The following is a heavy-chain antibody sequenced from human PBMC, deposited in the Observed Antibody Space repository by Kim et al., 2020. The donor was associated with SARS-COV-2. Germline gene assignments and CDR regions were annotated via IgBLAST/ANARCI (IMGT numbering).Heavy chain of an antibody. V-gene: IGHV3-30*02. J-gene: IGHJ4*02. Sequence: DSVNGRFTISRDNSKNTLYVQMNSLRAEDTAVYYCAKEGNDYGDSYYFDYWGQGTLVTVSS. CDR3: AKEGNDYGDSYYFDY. D-gene: IGHD4-17*01.